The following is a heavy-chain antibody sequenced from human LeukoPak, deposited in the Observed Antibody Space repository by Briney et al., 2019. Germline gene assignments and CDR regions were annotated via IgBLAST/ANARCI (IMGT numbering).Heavy chain of an antibody. CDR1: GFTFNTAW. D-gene: IGHD3-10*01. CDR3: ATDSGHAFSF. Sequence: GGSLRLSCAASGFTFNTAWMHWVLQAPGKGLVWVSRIYSDGSDTTYADSVKGRFIISRDNAKNTLYLQMNSLRGDDTAVYYCATDSGHAFSFWGQGTMVTVSS. V-gene: IGHV3-74*03. CDR2: IYSDGSDT. J-gene: IGHJ3*01.